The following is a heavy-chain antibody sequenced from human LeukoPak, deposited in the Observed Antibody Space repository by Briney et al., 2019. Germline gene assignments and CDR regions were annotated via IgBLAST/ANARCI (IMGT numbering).Heavy chain of an antibody. J-gene: IGHJ4*02. CDR2: IYHSGST. Sequence: PSETLSLTCAVSGYSISSGYYWGWIRQPPGKGLEWIGSIYHSGSTYYNPSLKSRVTISGDTSKNQLSLKLSSVTAADTAVYYCARHGGYCSGGSCYSGGTFDCWGQGTLVTVSS. V-gene: IGHV4-38-2*01. CDR3: ARHGGYCSGGSCYSGGTFDC. CDR1: GYSISSGYY. D-gene: IGHD2-15*01.